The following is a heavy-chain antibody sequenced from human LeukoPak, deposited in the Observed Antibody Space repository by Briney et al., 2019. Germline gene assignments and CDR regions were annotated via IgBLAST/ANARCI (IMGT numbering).Heavy chain of an antibody. Sequence: PGRSLRLSCAASGFTFSSFGMHWVRQAPGKGLEWVADIWYNGSNKYYAESVKGRFTISRDNTKNSLYLQMNSLRAEDTAVYYCARAIQNGYCSGGSCYCFDYWGQGTLVTVSS. CDR3: ARAIQNGYCSGGSCYCFDY. D-gene: IGHD2-15*01. J-gene: IGHJ4*02. CDR2: IWYNGSNK. CDR1: GFTFSSFG. V-gene: IGHV3-33*03.